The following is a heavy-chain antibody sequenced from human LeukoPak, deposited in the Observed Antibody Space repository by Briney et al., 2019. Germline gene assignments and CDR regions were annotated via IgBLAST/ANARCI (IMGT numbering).Heavy chain of an antibody. V-gene: IGHV5-51*01. D-gene: IGHD3-22*01. CDR2: IYPGDSDT. J-gene: IGHJ3*02. Sequence: GESLKISCKGSGYSFTSYWIGWVRQMPGKGLEWMGIIYPGDSDTRYSPSFQGQVTISADKSISTAYLQWSSLKASDTAMYYCARRGYYDSSGYYVESLAFDIWGQGTTVTVSS. CDR1: GYSFTSYW. CDR3: ARRGYYDSSGYYVESLAFDI.